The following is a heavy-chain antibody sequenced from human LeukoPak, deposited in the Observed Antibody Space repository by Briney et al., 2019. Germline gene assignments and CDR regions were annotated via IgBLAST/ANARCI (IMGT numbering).Heavy chain of an antibody. V-gene: IGHV3-7*03. J-gene: IGHJ4*02. D-gene: IGHD6-13*01. Sequence: GGSLRLSCAASGFTFSSYAMHWVRQTPGKGLEWVANIRHDGSTKYYVDSVKGRFTISRDNAMNSLYLQMDSLRVEDTAIYYCARSVPYGTTWYGRSDCWGQGTQVTVSS. CDR1: GFTFSSYA. CDR2: IRHDGSTK. CDR3: ARSVPYGTTWYGRSDC.